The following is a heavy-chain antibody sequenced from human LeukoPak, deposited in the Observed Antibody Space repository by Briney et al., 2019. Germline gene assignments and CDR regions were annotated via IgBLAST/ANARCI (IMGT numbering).Heavy chain of an antibody. V-gene: IGHV3-48*01. CDR1: GFTFSSYE. CDR2: ISRSSSTI. CDR3: ASDATVTIRGYYYYYMDV. Sequence: PGGSLRLSCAASGFTFSSYEMNWVRQAPGKGLEWVSYISRSSSTIYYADSVKGRFTISRDNAKNSLYLQMNSLRAEDAAVYYCASDATVTIRGYYYYYMDVWGKGTTVTVSS. D-gene: IGHD4-17*01. J-gene: IGHJ6*03.